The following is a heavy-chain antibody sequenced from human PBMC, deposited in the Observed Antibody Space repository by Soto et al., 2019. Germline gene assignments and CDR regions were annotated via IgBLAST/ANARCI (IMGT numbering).Heavy chain of an antibody. CDR2: ISYDGSNK. CDR3: ARDLRYQLLSDYSYAGMDV. Sequence: GGSLRLSCAASGFTFSSYAMHWVRQAPGKGLEWVAVISYDGSNKYYADSVKGRFTISRDNSKNTLYLQMNSLRAEDTAVYYCARDLRYQLLSDYSYAGMDVWGQGTTVTGSS. J-gene: IGHJ6*02. D-gene: IGHD2-2*01. CDR1: GFTFSSYA. V-gene: IGHV3-30-3*01.